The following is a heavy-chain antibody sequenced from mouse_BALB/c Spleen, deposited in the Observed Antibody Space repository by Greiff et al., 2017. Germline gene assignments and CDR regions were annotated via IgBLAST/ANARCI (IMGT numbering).Heavy chain of an antibody. CDR3: ARDEDGNFPFAY. D-gene: IGHD2-1*01. CDR2: ISDGGSYT. V-gene: IGHV5-4*02. Sequence: DVMLVESGGGLVKPGGSLKLSCAASGFTFSDYYMYWVRQTPEKRLEWVATISDGGSYTYYPDSVKGRFTISRDNAKNNLYLQMSSLKSEDTAMHYCARDEDGNFPFAYWGQGTLVTVSA. J-gene: IGHJ3*01. CDR1: GFTFSDYY.